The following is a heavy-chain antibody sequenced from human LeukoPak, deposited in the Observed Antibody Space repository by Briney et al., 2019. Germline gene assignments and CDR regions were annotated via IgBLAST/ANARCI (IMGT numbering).Heavy chain of an antibody. D-gene: IGHD3-9*01. Sequence: SQTLSLTCTVSGGSISSGGYYWSWIRQHPGKGLEWIGYIYYSGSTYYNPSLKSRVTISVDTSKNQFPLKLSSVTAADTAVYYCARDYGHYDILTGYRPYGMDVWGQGTTVTVSS. CDR3: ARDYGHYDILTGYRPYGMDV. V-gene: IGHV4-31*03. CDR1: GGSISSGGYY. CDR2: IYYSGST. J-gene: IGHJ6*02.